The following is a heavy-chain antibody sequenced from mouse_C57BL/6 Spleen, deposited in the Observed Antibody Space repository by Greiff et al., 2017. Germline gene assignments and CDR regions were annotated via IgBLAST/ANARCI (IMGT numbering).Heavy chain of an antibody. J-gene: IGHJ4*01. V-gene: IGHV1-76*01. CDR2: IYPGSGNT. D-gene: IGHD1-1*01. Sequence: VQGVESGAELVRPGASVKLSCKASGYTFTDYYINWVKQRPGQGLEWIARIYPGSGNTYYNEKFKGKATLTAEKSSSTAYMQLSSLTSEDSAVYFCAYYYGSSYGAMDYWGQGTSVTVSS. CDR3: AYYYGSSYGAMDY. CDR1: GYTFTDYY.